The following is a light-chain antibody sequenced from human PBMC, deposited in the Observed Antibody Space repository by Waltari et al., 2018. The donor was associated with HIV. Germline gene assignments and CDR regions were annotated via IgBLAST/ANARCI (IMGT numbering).Light chain of an antibody. CDR3: SSYSSSDTHVV. J-gene: IGLJ2*01. CDR2: EVR. Sequence: QSALTQPASVSGSPGQSITISCTGTRSDVGGYNYVPWYQQHPGKAPKFMIYEVRNRPSGASNRFSGSKSGNTASLTISGLQAEDEAYYYCSSYSSSDTHVVFGGGTKLTVL. V-gene: IGLV2-14*01. CDR1: RSDVGGYNY.